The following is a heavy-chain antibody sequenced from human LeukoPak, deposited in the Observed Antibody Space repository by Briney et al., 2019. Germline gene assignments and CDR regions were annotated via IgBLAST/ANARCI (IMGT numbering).Heavy chain of an antibody. CDR3: VKGFCGGDCYPEVEPYGMDV. CDR2: ISYDGSNK. J-gene: IGHJ6*02. D-gene: IGHD2-21*02. Sequence: GGSLRLSCAASGFTFSSYAMHWVRQAPGKGLEWVAVISYDGSNKYYADSVKGRFTISRDNSKNTLYLQMNSLRAEDTAVYYCVKGFCGGDCYPEVEPYGMDVWGQGTTVTVSS. CDR1: GFTFSSYA. V-gene: IGHV3-30*04.